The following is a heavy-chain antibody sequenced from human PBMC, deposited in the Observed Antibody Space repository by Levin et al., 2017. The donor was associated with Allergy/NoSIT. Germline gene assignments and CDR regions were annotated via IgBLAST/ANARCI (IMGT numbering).Heavy chain of an antibody. J-gene: IGHJ5*02. V-gene: IGHV3-23*01. CDR2: ISGSGGST. D-gene: IGHD1-20*01. CDR3: AKDRYNWNSAINWFDP. Sequence: GESLKISCAASGFTFSSYAMSWVRQAPGKGLEWVSAISGSGGSTYYADSVKGRFTISRDNSKNTLYLQMNSLRAEDTAVYYCAKDRYNWNSAINWFDPWGQGTLVTVSS. CDR1: GFTFSSYA.